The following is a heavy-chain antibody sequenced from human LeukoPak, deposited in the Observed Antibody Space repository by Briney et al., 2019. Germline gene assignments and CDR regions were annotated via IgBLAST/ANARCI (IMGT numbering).Heavy chain of an antibody. J-gene: IGHJ6*03. Sequence: ASVKVSCKASGYTFTGYYMHWVRQAPGQGLEWMGWINPNSGGTNYAQKFQGWVTVTRDTSTSTAYMELSRLRSDDTAVYSCARGTDYGDYGGTWFYYYYMDVWGEGTTVTVSS. CDR2: INPNSGGT. V-gene: IGHV1-2*04. D-gene: IGHD4-17*01. CDR1: GYTFTGYY. CDR3: ARGTDYGDYGGTWFYYYYMDV.